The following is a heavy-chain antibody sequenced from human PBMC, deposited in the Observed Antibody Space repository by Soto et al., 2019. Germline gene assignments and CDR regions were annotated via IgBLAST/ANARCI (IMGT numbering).Heavy chain of an antibody. Sequence: EVQLVESGGGLVQPGGSLRLSCAASGFTFSTFWMHWVRQAPGKGLVWVSRIKSDGSVTSYADSVKGRFTISRDNATNTLYLQMNSLRADDTAVYYCARDVKEYDSGWGDYWGQGTLVTVSS. CDR2: IKSDGSVT. CDR1: GFTFSTFW. J-gene: IGHJ4*02. D-gene: IGHD6-19*01. V-gene: IGHV3-74*01. CDR3: ARDVKEYDSGWGDY.